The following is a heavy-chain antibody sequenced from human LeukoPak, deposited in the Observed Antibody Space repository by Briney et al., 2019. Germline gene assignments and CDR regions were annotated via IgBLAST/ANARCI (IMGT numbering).Heavy chain of an antibody. V-gene: IGHV1-18*01. CDR1: GGTFSSYA. CDR2: ISAYNGNT. Sequence: GSSVKVSCKASGGTFSSYAISWVRQAPGQGLEWMGWISAYNGNTNYAQKLQGRVTMTTDTSTSTAYMELRSLRSDDTAVYYCARDEEWLGHLGDYWGQGTLVTVSS. J-gene: IGHJ4*02. D-gene: IGHD6-19*01. CDR3: ARDEEWLGHLGDY.